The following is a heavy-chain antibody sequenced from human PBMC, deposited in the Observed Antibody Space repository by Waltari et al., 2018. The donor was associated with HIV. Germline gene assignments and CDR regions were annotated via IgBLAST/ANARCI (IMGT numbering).Heavy chain of an antibody. CDR3: ARSLLTPYYFDS. CDR2: VVPFFATT. Sequence: QVQLVQSGAEVKKRGSSVKVSCKASGGTFSNFAINWGRQAPGQGLEWMGGVVPFFATTTYARKFQGRVTISATASTGTAYMELRSLTTDDTAVYYCARSLLTPYYFDSWGQGTLVTVSS. CDR1: GGTFSNFA. V-gene: IGHV1-69*12. D-gene: IGHD2-21*02. J-gene: IGHJ4*02.